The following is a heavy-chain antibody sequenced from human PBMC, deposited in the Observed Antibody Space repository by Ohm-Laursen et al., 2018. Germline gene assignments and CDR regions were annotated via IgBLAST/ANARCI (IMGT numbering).Heavy chain of an antibody. D-gene: IGHD5-18*01. V-gene: IGHV3-21*01. J-gene: IGHJ6*02. CDR1: GFTFSSYS. CDR3: ATGGTAMAIDYYYGMDV. CDR2: ISSSSSYI. Sequence: SLRLSCAASGFTFSSYSMNWVRQAPGKGLEWVSSISSSSSYIYYADSVKGRFTISRDNAKNSLYLQMNSLRAEDTAVYYCATGGTAMAIDYYYGMDVWGQGTTVTVSS.